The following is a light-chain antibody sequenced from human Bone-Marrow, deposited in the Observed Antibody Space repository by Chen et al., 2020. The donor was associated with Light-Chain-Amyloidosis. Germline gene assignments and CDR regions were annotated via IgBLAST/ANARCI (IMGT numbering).Light chain of an antibody. V-gene: IGLV3-21*02. Sequence: SYVLTQPSSVSVAPGQTATIACGGNNIGSTSVHWYQQTTGQAPLLGVYEDSDRPSGIPERLSGSNSGNTATLTISRVEAGDEADYYCQVWGRSSDRPVFGGGTKLTVL. CDR1: NIGSTS. CDR3: QVWGRSSDRPV. J-gene: IGLJ3*02. CDR2: EDS.